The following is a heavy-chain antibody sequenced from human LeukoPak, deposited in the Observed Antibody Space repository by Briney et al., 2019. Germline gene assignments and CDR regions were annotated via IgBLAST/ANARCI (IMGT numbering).Heavy chain of an antibody. CDR1: GFSFDDYA. Sequence: GGSLRLSCAASGFSFDDYAMSWVRQAPGKGLEWVSAISGRGGSTYYADSVKGRFSISRDPSNNTLYLQMNSLRAEDTAVYYCAKDGEGRYFDWSEYYFGSWGQGTLVTVSS. D-gene: IGHD3-9*01. CDR2: ISGRGGST. CDR3: AKDGEGRYFDWSEYYFGS. J-gene: IGHJ4*02. V-gene: IGHV3-23*01.